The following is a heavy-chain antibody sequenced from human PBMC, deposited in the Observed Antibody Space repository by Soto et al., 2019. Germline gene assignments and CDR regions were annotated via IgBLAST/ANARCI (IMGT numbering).Heavy chain of an antibody. CDR3: ARSQRAKIPPAFYYYGMDV. V-gene: IGHV4-30-4*01. J-gene: IGHJ6*02. Sequence: PSETLSLTCTVSGGSISSGDYYWSWIRQPPGKGLEWIGYIYYSGSTYYNPSLKSRVTISVDTSKNQFSLKLSSVTAADTAVYYCARSQRAKIPPAFYYYGMDVWGQGTTVTVSS. D-gene: IGHD2-21*01. CDR2: IYYSGST. CDR1: GGSISSGDYY.